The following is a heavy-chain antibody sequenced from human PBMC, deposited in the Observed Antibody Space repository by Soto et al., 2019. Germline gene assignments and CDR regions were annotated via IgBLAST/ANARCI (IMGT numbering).Heavy chain of an antibody. CDR2: INAGNGNT. J-gene: IGHJ4*02. CDR1: GYTFTSYD. Sequence: ASVKVSCKASGYTFTSYDMHWVRQAPGQRLEWMGWINAGNGNTKYSQKFQGRVTITRDTSASTAYMELSSLRSEDTAVYYCAGGKRTVIFDYWGQGTLVTVSS. CDR3: AGGKRTVIFDY. V-gene: IGHV1-3*01. D-gene: IGHD2-15*01.